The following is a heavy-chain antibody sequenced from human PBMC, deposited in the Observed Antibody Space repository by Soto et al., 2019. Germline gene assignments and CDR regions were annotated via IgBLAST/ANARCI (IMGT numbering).Heavy chain of an antibody. J-gene: IGHJ6*02. CDR3: ARTGSGSTYSYYYGMDV. D-gene: IGHD2-15*01. Sequence: ASVKVSCKASGYTFTSYYMHWVRQAPGQGLEWMGIINPSGGSTTYAQKFQDRVIMTRDTSTSTVYMELSSLRSEDTAVYYCARTGSGSTYSYYYGMDVWGQGTTVTV. CDR1: GYTFTSYY. CDR2: INPSGGST. V-gene: IGHV1-46*01.